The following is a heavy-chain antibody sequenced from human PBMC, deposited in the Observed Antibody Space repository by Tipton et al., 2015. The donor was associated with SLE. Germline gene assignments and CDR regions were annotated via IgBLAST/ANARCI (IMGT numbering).Heavy chain of an antibody. J-gene: IGHJ4*02. CDR3: AKGGDQLPLYYFDY. Sequence: SLRLSCAASGFTFSSFGMHWVRQAPGKGLEWVSVIWYDGSNKYYADSVKGRFTISRDNSKNTLYLQMNSLRAEDTAVYYCAKGGDQLPLYYFDYWGQGTLVTVSP. CDR1: GFTFSSFG. V-gene: IGHV3-33*06. D-gene: IGHD2-2*01. CDR2: IWYDGSNK.